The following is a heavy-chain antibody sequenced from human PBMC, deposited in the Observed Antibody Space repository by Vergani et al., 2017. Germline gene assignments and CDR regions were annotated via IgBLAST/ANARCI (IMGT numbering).Heavy chain of an antibody. CDR3: ARVQCRLGQRQWVVPSENWFDP. CDR1: GGTFSSYA. CDR2: IIPIFGTA. Sequence: QVQLVQSGAEVKKPGSSVKVSCKASGGTFSSYAISWVRQAPGQGLEWMGRIIPIFGTANYAQKFQGRVTITADESTSTAYMELSSLRSEDTAVYYCARVQCRLGQRQWVVPSENWFDPWGQGTLVTVSS. J-gene: IGHJ5*02. D-gene: IGHD6-19*01. V-gene: IGHV1-69*18.